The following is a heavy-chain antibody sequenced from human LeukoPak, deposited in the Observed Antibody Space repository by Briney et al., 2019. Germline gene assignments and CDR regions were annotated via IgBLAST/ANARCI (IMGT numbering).Heavy chain of an antibody. CDR2: ISSSSSYT. CDR1: GFTFSDYY. D-gene: IGHD6-13*01. V-gene: IGHV3-11*06. Sequence: PGGSLRLSCAASGFTFSDYYMSWIRQAPGRGLEWVSYISSSSSYTNYADSVKGRFTISRDNAKNSLYLQMNSLRAEDTAVYYCARVPAAAGTGGWFDSWGQGTLVTVSS. CDR3: ARVPAAAGTGGWFDS. J-gene: IGHJ5*01.